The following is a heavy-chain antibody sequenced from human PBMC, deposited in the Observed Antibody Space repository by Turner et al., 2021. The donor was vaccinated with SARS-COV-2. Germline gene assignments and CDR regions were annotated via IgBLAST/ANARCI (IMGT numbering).Heavy chain of an antibody. Sequence: QVQLVESGGGVVQPGRSLRLSCPASGFPFSTYAMHWVRQAPDKGLEWVVVISSDGTNKYNADSVKGRFTISRDNSKNTLYLQMNSLRTEDTAVYYCARDRDCSSTSCYNAFDIWGQGTMVTVSS. CDR2: ISSDGTNK. D-gene: IGHD2-2*02. CDR3: ARDRDCSSTSCYNAFDI. V-gene: IGHV3-30-3*01. J-gene: IGHJ3*02. CDR1: GFPFSTYA.